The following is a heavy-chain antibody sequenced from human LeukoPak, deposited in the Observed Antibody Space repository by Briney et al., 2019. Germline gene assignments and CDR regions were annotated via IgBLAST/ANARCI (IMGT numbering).Heavy chain of an antibody. CDR1: GYSISSGYH. CDR2: IYHSGST. J-gene: IGHJ5*02. CDR3: ARQTPDIVVVPAAIRSGWFDP. D-gene: IGHD2-2*02. V-gene: IGHV4-38-2*01. Sequence: SETLSLTCAVSGYSISSGYHWGWIRQPPGKGLEWIGSIYHSGSTYYNPSLKSRVTISVDTSKNQFSLKLSSVTAADTAVYYCARQTPDIVVVPAAIRSGWFDPWGQGTLVTVSS.